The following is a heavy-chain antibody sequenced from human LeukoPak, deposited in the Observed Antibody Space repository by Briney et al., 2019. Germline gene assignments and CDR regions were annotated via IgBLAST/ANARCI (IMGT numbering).Heavy chain of an antibody. V-gene: IGHV4-4*02. CDR1: GGSISSSNW. D-gene: IGHD3-10*01. CDR2: IYHSGST. CDR3: ARVGGVLLWYGESSFFDY. J-gene: IGHJ4*02. Sequence: SGTLSLTCAVSGGSISSSNWWSLVRPPPGKGLEWIGEIYHSGSTNYNPSLKSRFTISVDKSKNQFSLKLSSVTAADTAVYYCARVGGVLLWYGESSFFDYWGQGTLVTVSS.